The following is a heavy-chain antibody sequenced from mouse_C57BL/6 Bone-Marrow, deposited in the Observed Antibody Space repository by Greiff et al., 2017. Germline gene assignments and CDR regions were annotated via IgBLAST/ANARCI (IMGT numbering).Heavy chain of an antibody. J-gene: IGHJ1*03. Sequence: QVQLKESGAELVMPGASVKLSCKASGYTFTSYWMHWVQQRPGQGLEWIGEIDPSDSYTNYTQKFKGKSTLPVDKSSSTAYMQLSSLTSEDSAVYYCARDWGDGSSWGDWYFDVWGTGTTVTVSS. CDR1: GYTFTSYW. CDR2: IDPSDSYT. D-gene: IGHD1-1*01. CDR3: ARDWGDGSSWGDWYFDV. V-gene: IGHV1-69*01.